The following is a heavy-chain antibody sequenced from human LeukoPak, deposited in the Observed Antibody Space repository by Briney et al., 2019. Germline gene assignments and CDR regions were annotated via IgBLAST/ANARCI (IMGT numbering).Heavy chain of an antibody. Sequence: SETLSLTCTVSGGSISSYYWSWVRQPPGKGLGWIGYIYYSGSTNYNPSLKSRVTISVDTSKNQFSLKLSSVTAADTAVYYCVREGGSYLDAFDIWGQGTMVTVSS. J-gene: IGHJ3*02. CDR1: GGSISSYY. CDR2: IYYSGST. D-gene: IGHD1-26*01. V-gene: IGHV4-59*01. CDR3: VREGGSYLDAFDI.